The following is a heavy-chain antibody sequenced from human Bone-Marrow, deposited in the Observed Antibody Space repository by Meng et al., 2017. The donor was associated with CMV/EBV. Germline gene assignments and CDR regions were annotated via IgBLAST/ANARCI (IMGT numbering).Heavy chain of an antibody. D-gene: IGHD2-2*01. Sequence: SLKISCAASGFTFDDYAMHWVRQAPGKGLEWVSGISWNSGSIGYADSVKGRFTISRDNAKNSLYLQMNSLRAEDTAVYYCARDGIVVVPAADYYYGMDVWGTSPLLNYGMDVWGQGTTVTGSS. CDR2: ISWNSGSI. V-gene: IGHV3-9*01. CDR3: ARDGIVVVPAADYYYGMDVWGTSPLLNYGMDV. CDR1: GFTFDDYA. J-gene: IGHJ6*02.